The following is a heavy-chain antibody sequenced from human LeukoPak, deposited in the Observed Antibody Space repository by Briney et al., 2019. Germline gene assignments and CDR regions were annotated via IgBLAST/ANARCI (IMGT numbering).Heavy chain of an antibody. CDR3: ASSYPGGKILNWFDP. CDR2: INPNSGGT. D-gene: IGHD3-16*02. CDR1: GYTFTGYY. J-gene: IGHJ5*02. V-gene: IGHV1-2*02. Sequence: LVASVKVSCKASGYTFTGYYMHWVRQAPGQGLEWMGWINPNSGGTNYAQKFQGRVTMTRDTSISTAYMELSSLRSEDTAVYYCASSYPGGKILNWFDPWGQGTLVTVSS.